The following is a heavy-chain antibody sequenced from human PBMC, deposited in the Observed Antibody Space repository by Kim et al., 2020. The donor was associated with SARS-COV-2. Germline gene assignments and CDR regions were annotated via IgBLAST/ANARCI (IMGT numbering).Heavy chain of an antibody. Sequence: GGSLRLSCAASGFTFSNAWMSWVRQAPGKGLEWVGRIKSKTDGGTTDYAAPVKGRITISRDDSKNTLYLQMNSLKTEDTAVYYCTTGITGTSVDYWGQGTLVTVSS. J-gene: IGHJ4*02. V-gene: IGHV3-15*01. D-gene: IGHD1-20*01. CDR1: GFTFSNAW. CDR3: TTGITGTSVDY. CDR2: IKSKTDGGTT.